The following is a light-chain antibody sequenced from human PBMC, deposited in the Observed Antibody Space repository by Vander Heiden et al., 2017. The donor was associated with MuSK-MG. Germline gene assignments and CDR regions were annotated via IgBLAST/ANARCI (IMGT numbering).Light chain of an antibody. CDR1: QRISTW. J-gene: IGKJ1*01. CDR3: QQYKRYWT. V-gene: IGKV1-5*03. Sequence: DIQMTQSPSTLSAYVGDRVTITCRARQRISTWLAWYQQQVRKAPMLMSYKASNLETGVPSRVSGSGYGTEFTLTIISLQPDDFATYYCQQYKRYWTFAYEVKVGI. CDR2: KAS.